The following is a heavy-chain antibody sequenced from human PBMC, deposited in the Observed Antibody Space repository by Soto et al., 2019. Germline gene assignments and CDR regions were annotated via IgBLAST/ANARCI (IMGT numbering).Heavy chain of an antibody. V-gene: IGHV1-8*02. CDR1: GYTFTSYG. CDR3: AGPSSWSPYYYYGMDV. CDR2: MNPNSGNT. J-gene: IGHJ6*02. D-gene: IGHD6-13*01. Sequence: ASVKVSCKASGYTFTSYGISWVRQAPGQGLEWMGWMNPNSGNTGYAQKFQGRVTMTRNTSISTAYMELSSLRSEDTAVYYCAGPSSWSPYYYYGMDVWGQGTTVTVSS.